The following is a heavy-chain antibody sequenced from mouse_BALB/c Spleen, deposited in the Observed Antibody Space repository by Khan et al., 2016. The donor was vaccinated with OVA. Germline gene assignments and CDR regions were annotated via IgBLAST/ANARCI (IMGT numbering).Heavy chain of an antibody. CDR2: ISNGGGST. V-gene: IGHV5-12*02. D-gene: IGHD2-14*01. Sequence: EVELVESGGGLVQPGGSLKLSCATSGFTFSDYYMYWVRQTPERRLEWVAHISNGGGSTYYTDTVKGRFTISRDNAKNTLYLQMSRLKSEDTAMYYCARHGAAYYRYDVGSWFAYWGQGTLVTVSA. CDR1: GFTFSDYY. J-gene: IGHJ3*01. CDR3: ARHGAAYYRYDVGSWFAY.